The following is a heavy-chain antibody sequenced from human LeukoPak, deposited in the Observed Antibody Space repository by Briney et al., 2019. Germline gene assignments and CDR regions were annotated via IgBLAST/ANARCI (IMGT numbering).Heavy chain of an antibody. CDR3: ARDVSGDNWFDP. CDR1: GYTFTGYY. D-gene: IGHD3-10*01. Sequence: GASVKVSCKASGYTFTGYYMHWVLQAPGHGLEWMGRINPNSGGTNYAQKFQGRVNMTRDTSISTAYMELSRLRSDDTAVYYCARDVSGDNWFDPWGQGTLVTVSS. J-gene: IGHJ5*02. CDR2: INPNSGGT. V-gene: IGHV1-2*06.